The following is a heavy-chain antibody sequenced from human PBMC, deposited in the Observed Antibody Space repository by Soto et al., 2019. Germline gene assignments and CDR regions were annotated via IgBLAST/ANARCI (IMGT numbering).Heavy chain of an antibody. CDR1: GFNFSSYA. D-gene: IGHD1-26*01. V-gene: IGHV3-23*01. J-gene: IGHJ4*02. Sequence: GGSLSLSCAASGFNFSSYAMSWVRQAPGKGLEWVSAISGIFDSTYYADSVKGRFTISRDNSKNTLYLQMNSLRAEDTAVYYCAKATRQWELVYFDYWGQGTLVTVS. CDR3: AKATRQWELVYFDY. CDR2: ISGIFDST.